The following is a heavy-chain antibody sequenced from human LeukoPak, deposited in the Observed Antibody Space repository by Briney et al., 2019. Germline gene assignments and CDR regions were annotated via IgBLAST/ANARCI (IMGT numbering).Heavy chain of an antibody. CDR2: IYYSGST. CDR3: ATGVVIMYFQH. J-gene: IGHJ1*01. V-gene: IGHV4-59*01. Sequence: NPSETLSLTCTVSGGSISSYYWSWIRQPPGKGLEWIGYIYYSGSTNYNPSLKSRVTISVDTSKNQFSLKLSSVTAADTAVYYCATGVVIMYFQHWGQGTLVTVSS. CDR1: GGSISSYY. D-gene: IGHD3-3*01.